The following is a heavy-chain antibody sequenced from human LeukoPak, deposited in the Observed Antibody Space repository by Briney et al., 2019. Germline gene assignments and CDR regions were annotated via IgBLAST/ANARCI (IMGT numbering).Heavy chain of an antibody. D-gene: IGHD3-9*01. Sequence: TSETLSLTCTVSGGSISSSIYYWGWIRQPPGKGLEWIGSIYYSGNTYYNLSLKSRVTISVDTPKNQFSLKLSSVTAADTAVYYCARAPRNYDILTGRGQPTEFDYWGQGTLVTVSS. CDR2: IYYSGNT. CDR3: ARAPRNYDILTGRGQPTEFDY. J-gene: IGHJ4*02. CDR1: GGSISSSIYY. V-gene: IGHV4-39*07.